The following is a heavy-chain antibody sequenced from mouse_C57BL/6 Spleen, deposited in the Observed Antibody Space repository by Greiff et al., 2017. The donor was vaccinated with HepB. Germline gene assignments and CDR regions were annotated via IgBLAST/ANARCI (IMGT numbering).Heavy chain of an antibody. CDR1: GYSFSSSW. CDR2: IYPGDGDT. CDR3: ARSATVWYFDV. D-gene: IGHD1-1*01. Sequence: QVQLKESGPELVKPGASVKISCKASGYSFSSSWMNWVKQRPGKGLEWIGRIYPGDGDTNYNGKFKGKATLTADKSSSTAYMQLSSLTSEDSAVYFCARSATVWYFDVWGTGTTVTVSS. J-gene: IGHJ1*03. V-gene: IGHV1-82*01.